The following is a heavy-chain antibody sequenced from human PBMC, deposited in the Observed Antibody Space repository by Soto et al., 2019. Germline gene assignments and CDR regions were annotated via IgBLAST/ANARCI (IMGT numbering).Heavy chain of an antibody. D-gene: IGHD6-13*01. CDR2: ISSSSSYI. J-gene: IGHJ5*02. CDR1: GFTFSSYS. V-gene: IGHV3-21*01. CDR3: AREVWEGTMAAAVRWFDP. Sequence: PGGSLRLSCAASGFTFSSYSMNWVRQAPGKGLEWVSSISSSSSYIYYADSVKGRFTVSRDNAKNSLYLQMNSLRAEDTAVYYCAREVWEGTMAAAVRWFDPWGQGTLVTVSS.